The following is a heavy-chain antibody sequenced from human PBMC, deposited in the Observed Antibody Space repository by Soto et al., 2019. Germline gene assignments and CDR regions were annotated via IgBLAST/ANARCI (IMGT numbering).Heavy chain of an antibody. CDR1: GFTVSSNY. Sequence: VESGGGLVQPGGSLRLSCAASGFTVSSNYMSWVRQAPGKGLECVSVLYSGGSTYYADSVKGRFXXXRXXSXXXXXXXXXXXXXXXXXXXYXAREXRNRXAGSTTSEDYWGXXXXXXVSS. D-gene: IGHD1-7*01. CDR2: LYSGGST. J-gene: IGHJ4*01. CDR3: AREXRNRXAGSTTSEDY. V-gene: IGHV3-66*01.